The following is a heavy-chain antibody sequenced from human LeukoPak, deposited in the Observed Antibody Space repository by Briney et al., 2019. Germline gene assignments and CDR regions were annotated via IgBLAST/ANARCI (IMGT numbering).Heavy chain of an antibody. CDR3: ATDIVVVPAAIVMAFNI. D-gene: IGHD2-2*01. CDR2: FDPEDGET. V-gene: IGHV1-24*01. Sequence: ASVKVSCKVPGYTLTELSMHWVRQAPGKGLEWMGGFDPEDGETIYAQKFQGRVTMTEDTSTDTAYMELSSLRSEDTAVYYCATDIVVVPAAIVMAFNIWGQGTMVTVSS. CDR1: GYTLTELS. J-gene: IGHJ3*02.